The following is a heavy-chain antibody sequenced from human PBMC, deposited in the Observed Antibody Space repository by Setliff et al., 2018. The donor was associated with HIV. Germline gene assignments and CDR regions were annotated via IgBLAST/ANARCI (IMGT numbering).Heavy chain of an antibody. CDR1: DASISNYH. CDR2: IYYSGST. D-gene: IGHD1-7*01. J-gene: IGHJ5*02. CDR3: ARGHATAGTMTGNWFDP. Sequence: SETLSLTCTVSDASISNYHWSWIRQPPGKGLEWIGYIYYSGSTNYNPSLKSRVTISVDTSKNQFSLKLSSVTAADTAVYYCARGHATAGTMTGNWFDPWGQGTLVTVSS. V-gene: IGHV4-59*12.